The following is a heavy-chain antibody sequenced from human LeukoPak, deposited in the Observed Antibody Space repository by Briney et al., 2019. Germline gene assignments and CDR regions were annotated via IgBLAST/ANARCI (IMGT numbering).Heavy chain of an antibody. V-gene: IGHV3-30*02. D-gene: IGHD1-26*01. CDR1: GFTFSSYG. Sequence: GGSLRLSCAASGFTFSSYGMHWVRQAPGKGLEWVAFIRYDGSNKYYADSVKGRFTISRDNSENTVYLQMSSLRVEDTAVYYCAKAAVGDVFSFDYWGQGTLVTVSS. CDR2: IRYDGSNK. CDR3: AKAAVGDVFSFDY. J-gene: IGHJ4*02.